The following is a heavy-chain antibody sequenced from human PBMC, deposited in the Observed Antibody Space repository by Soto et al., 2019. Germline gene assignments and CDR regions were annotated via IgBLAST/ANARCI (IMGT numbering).Heavy chain of an antibody. CDR2: INGGNGNT. CDR3: ARDGPIYDILSARYFYGMDV. J-gene: IGHJ6*02. Sequence: VASVKVSCKANGYTFRNYAMQWVRQAPGQGLEWMGWINGGNGNTKYSQKFQGRVTITRDTSASTAYMELSSLRSEDTAVYYCARDGPIYDILSARYFYGMDVWGQGTTVTV. CDR1: GYTFRNYA. D-gene: IGHD3-9*01. V-gene: IGHV1-3*01.